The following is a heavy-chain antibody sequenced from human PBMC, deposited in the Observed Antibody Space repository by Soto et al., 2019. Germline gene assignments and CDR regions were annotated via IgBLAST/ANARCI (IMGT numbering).Heavy chain of an antibody. CDR1: GGSISSSSYY. Sequence: SATLSLTWTVSGGSISSSSYYWGLILKPPGKGLEWIRSIYYSGSTYYNPSLKGRVTISVDASKNKFSLKLSSVTAADTAVYYCASQVLLWLGNQIPFMDYSYGMDVWGQGTTVT. V-gene: IGHV4-39*01. J-gene: IGHJ6*02. CDR3: ASQVLLWLGNQIPFMDYSYGMDV. D-gene: IGHD3-10*01. CDR2: IYYSGST.